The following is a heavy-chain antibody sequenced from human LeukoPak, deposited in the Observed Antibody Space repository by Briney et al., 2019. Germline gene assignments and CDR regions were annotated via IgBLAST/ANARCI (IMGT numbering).Heavy chain of an antibody. J-gene: IGHJ4*02. D-gene: IGHD3-22*01. CDR2: ISWNSGSI. CDR3: AKAPGSGYCRPYFDY. V-gene: IGHV3-9*03. Sequence: GGSLRLSCAASGFTFDDYAMHWVRQAPGKGLEWVSGISWNSGSIDYADSVKGRFTISRDNAKNSLYLQMNSLRAEDMALYYCAKAPGSGYCRPYFDYWGQGTLVTVSS. CDR1: GFTFDDYA.